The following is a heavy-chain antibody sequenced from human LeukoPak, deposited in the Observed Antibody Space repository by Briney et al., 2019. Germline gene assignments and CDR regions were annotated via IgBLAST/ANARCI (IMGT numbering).Heavy chain of an antibody. CDR2: IYTSGSI. D-gene: IGHD5-24*01. V-gene: IGHV4-4*07. CDR3: ARHVSAYNPHWYFDL. Sequence: SETLSLTCTVSGDSLSDNYWSWIRQPAGKGLEWIGRIYTSGSINYNPSLKSRVSMSIDTSKNQLSLNLRSLTAADTAVCYCARHVSAYNPHWYFDLWGRGTLVTVSA. CDR1: GDSLSDNY. J-gene: IGHJ2*01.